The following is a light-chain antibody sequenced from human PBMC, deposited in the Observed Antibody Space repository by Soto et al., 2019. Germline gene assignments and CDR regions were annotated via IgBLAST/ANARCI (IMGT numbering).Light chain of an antibody. V-gene: IGKV1-27*01. Sequence: DIQMTQSPSSLSASVGDRVTITCRASQGIANYLAWYQQTPGNVPKLLIYSASTLQPGVPSRFSGSGSGTDFTLTISSLQPEDVATYYCQKYNRAPLTFGPGTKVDIK. CDR1: QGIANY. CDR2: SAS. CDR3: QKYNRAPLT. J-gene: IGKJ3*01.